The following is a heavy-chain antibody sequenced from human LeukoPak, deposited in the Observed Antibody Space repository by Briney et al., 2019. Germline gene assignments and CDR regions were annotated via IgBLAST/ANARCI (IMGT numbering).Heavy chain of an antibody. J-gene: IGHJ5*02. Sequence: PSETLSLTCAVYGGSFSGYYWSWIRQPPGKGLEWIGEINHSGSTNYNPSLKSRVTISVDTSKNQFSLKLSSVTAADTAVYYCAREYLWFGEYNWFDPWGQGTLVTVSS. CDR1: GGSFSGYY. CDR3: AREYLWFGEYNWFDP. V-gene: IGHV4-34*01. D-gene: IGHD3-10*01. CDR2: INHSGST.